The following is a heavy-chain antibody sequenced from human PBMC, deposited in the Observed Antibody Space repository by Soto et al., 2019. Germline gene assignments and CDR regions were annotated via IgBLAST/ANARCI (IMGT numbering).Heavy chain of an antibody. J-gene: IGHJ5*02. CDR3: TTGGGTISSVEDA. V-gene: IGHV3-15*01. CDR1: GLTFSNVW. CDR2: IKSKTNGGAA. Sequence: GGSLRLSCVASGLTFSNVWMTWVRQAPGKGLEWVGRIKSKTNGGAAEYATPVKGRFIISRDNSRNTMYLQMDSLKVEDTAMYFYTTGGGTISSVEDAWGQGTTVTVSS. D-gene: IGHD3-16*01.